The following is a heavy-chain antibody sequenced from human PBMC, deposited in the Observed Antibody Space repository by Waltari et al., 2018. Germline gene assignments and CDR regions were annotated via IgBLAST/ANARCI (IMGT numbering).Heavy chain of an antibody. D-gene: IGHD2-15*01. CDR2: IYYSGST. CDR1: GGSFSGYY. CDR3: ARDSLGYCSGGSCLRYAFDI. Sequence: QVQLQQWGAGLLKPSETLSLTCAVYGGSFSGYYWSWIRQPPGTGREWIGYIYYSGSTNYNPSLKSRVTISVDTSKNQFSLKLSSVTAADTAVYYCARDSLGYCSGGSCLRYAFDIWGQGTMVTVSS. V-gene: IGHV4-34*11. J-gene: IGHJ3*02.